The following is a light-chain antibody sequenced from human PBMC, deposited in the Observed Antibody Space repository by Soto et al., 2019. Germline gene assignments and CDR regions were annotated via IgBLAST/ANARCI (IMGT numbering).Light chain of an antibody. V-gene: IGKV3-15*01. Sequence: EKVMTQSPATLSVSPGERATLSCRASQSVSSDLAWYQQKPGQAPRLLIYGASTRATGIPARFSGSGSGTEFTLIISSLQSEDFAVYYCQQYNDWPWTFSQGTKVDIK. CDR2: GAS. CDR1: QSVSSD. CDR3: QQYNDWPWT. J-gene: IGKJ1*01.